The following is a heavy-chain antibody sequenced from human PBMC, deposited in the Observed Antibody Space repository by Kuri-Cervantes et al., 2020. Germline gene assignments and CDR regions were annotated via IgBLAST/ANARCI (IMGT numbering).Heavy chain of an antibody. J-gene: IGHJ4*02. CDR3: ARDHATSWSVRDS. CDR1: GFTFSSYA. D-gene: IGHD2-2*01. Sequence: GESLKISCAASGFTFSSYAMSWVRQAPGKGLESVANIRQDSSEIFYADSVRGRFTISRDNAKNSVYLQMNSLRAEDTAMYYCARDHATSWSVRDSWGQGTLVTVSS. V-gene: IGHV3-7*01. CDR2: IRQDSSEI.